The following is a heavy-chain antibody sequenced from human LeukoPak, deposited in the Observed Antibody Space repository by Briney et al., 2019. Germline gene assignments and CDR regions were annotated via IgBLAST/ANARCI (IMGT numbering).Heavy chain of an antibody. V-gene: IGHV1-69*13. CDR2: IIPIFGTA. CDR3: ARGDSSSCCDDAFDI. Sequence: GASVKVSCKASGGTFSSYAISWVRQAPGQGLEWMGGIIPIFGTANYAQKFQCRVTITADESTSTAYMELSSLRSEDTAVYYCARGDSSSCCDDAFDIWGQGTMVTVSS. CDR1: GGTFSSYA. D-gene: IGHD6-13*01. J-gene: IGHJ3*02.